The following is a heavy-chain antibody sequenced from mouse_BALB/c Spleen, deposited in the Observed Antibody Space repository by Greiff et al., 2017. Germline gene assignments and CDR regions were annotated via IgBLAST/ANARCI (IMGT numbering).Heavy chain of an antibody. CDR2: ISNGGGST. J-gene: IGHJ4*01. V-gene: IGHV5-12-2*01. Sequence: EVKLTESGGGLVQPGGSLKLSCAASGFTFSSYTMSWVRQTPEKRLEWVAYISNGGGSTYYPDTVKGRFTISRDNAKNTLYLQMSSLKSEDTAMYYCARHNYGSSDAMDDWGQGTSVTVSS. D-gene: IGHD1-1*01. CDR1: GFTFSSYT. CDR3: ARHNYGSSDAMDD.